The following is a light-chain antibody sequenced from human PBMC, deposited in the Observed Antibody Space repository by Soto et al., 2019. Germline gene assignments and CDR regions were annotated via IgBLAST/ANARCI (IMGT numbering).Light chain of an antibody. Sequence: EIVLTQSPATLSLSPGERATLSCRASQSVSSYLAWYQQKPGQAPRLLIYDASNRATGIPARFSGSGSVTDFTLTISSLAPKDFAVYYSQQRSNWPPYTFGQGTKLETK. J-gene: IGKJ2*01. CDR1: QSVSSY. CDR2: DAS. CDR3: QQRSNWPPYT. V-gene: IGKV3-11*01.